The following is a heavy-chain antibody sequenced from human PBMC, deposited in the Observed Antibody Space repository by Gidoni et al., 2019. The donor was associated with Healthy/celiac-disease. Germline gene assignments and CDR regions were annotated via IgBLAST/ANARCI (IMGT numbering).Heavy chain of an antibody. D-gene: IGHD5-18*01. J-gene: IGHJ4*02. CDR2: IIPIFGTA. CDR3: ARTEGYSYGPRYFYYFDY. CDR1: GGTFSSYA. V-gene: IGHV1-69*06. Sequence: QVQLVQSGAEVKKPGSSVKVSCKASGGTFSSYALGWVRQALGQGLEWMGGIIPIFGTANDAQKFQGRVMITADKSTSTAYIELSSLRSEDTAVYYCARTEGYSYGPRYFYYFDYGGQGTLVTVSS.